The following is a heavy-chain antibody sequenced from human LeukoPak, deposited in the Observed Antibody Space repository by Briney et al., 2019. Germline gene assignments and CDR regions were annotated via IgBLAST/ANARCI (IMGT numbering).Heavy chain of an antibody. CDR1: GGSISSGDYY. CDR3: ARDLRYRGYKPPAYYFDY. D-gene: IGHD5-12*01. CDR2: IYYSGST. V-gene: IGHV4-30-4*08. Sequence: PSQTLSLTCTVSGGSISSGDYYWSWIRQPPGKGLEWIGYIYYSGSTYYNPSLKSRVTISVDTSKNQFPLKLSSVTAADTAVYYCARDLRYRGYKPPAYYFDYWGQGTLVTVSS. J-gene: IGHJ4*02.